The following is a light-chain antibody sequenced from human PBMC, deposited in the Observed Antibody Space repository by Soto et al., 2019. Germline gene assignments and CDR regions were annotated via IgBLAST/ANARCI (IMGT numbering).Light chain of an antibody. CDR2: DAS. CDR1: QGIGSA. J-gene: IGKJ2*01. CDR3: QQFSTYPVT. Sequence: QLTQSPSSLSASVGDKVAITCRASQGIGSALAWYQQKAGKAPELLIYDASRLESGVPARFSGSGSGTAFTLTISSLQPEDFATYYCQQFSTYPVTFGQWTKLEI. V-gene: IGKV1-13*02.